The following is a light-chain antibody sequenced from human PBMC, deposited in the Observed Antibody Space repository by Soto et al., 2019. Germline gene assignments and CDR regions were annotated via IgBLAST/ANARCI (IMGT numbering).Light chain of an antibody. Sequence: EIVMTQSPATLSVSPGGRATLSCRASHSVSSRLAWYQQKPGQAPRLLIYGASTRATGLPARFGGSGSGTEFTLPISSLQSEDFAVYYCQHYTNWPLTFGGGTKVEIK. CDR1: HSVSSR. CDR2: GAS. J-gene: IGKJ4*01. V-gene: IGKV3-15*01. CDR3: QHYTNWPLT.